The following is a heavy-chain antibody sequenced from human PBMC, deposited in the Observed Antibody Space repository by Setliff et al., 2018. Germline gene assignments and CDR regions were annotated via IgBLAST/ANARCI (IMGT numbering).Heavy chain of an antibody. V-gene: IGHV4-59*11. CDR3: ARDYYYDSSGPGHWFDP. CDR2: IYYSGST. D-gene: IGHD3-22*01. CDR1: GGSISSRY. Sequence: PSETLSLTCTVSGGSISSRYWSWIRQPPGKGLEWIGSIYYSGSTNYNPSLKSRVTISVDTSKNQFSLKLSSVTAADTAVYYCARDYYYDSSGPGHWFDPWGQGTLVTVSS. J-gene: IGHJ5*02.